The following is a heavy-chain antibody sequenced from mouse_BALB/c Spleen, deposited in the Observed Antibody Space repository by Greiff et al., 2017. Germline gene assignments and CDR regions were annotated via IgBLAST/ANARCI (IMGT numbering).Heavy chain of an antibody. J-gene: IGHJ4*01. Sequence: VQLQQPGAELVRPGASVKLSCTASGFNIKDTYMHWVKQRPEQGLEWIGRIDPANGNTKYDPKFQGKATITADTSSNTAYLQLSSLTSEDTAVYYCARSDGYYAMDYWGQGTSVTVAS. CDR1: GFNIKDTY. D-gene: IGHD2-3*01. V-gene: IGHV14-3*02. CDR3: ARSDGYYAMDY. CDR2: IDPANGNT.